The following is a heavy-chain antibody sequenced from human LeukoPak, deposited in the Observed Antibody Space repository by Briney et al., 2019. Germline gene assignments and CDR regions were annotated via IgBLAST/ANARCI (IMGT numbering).Heavy chain of an antibody. V-gene: IGHV3-33*01. CDR2: IWYDGSNK. D-gene: IGHD2-21*02. CDR3: ARGRTTAIRPDAFDI. Sequence: PGGSLRLSCAASGFTFSSYGMHWVRQAPGKGLEWVAVIWYDGSNKYYADSVKGRFTISRDNSKNTLYLQMNSLRAGDTAVYYCARGRTTAIRPDAFDIWGQGTMVTVSS. J-gene: IGHJ3*02. CDR1: GFTFSSYG.